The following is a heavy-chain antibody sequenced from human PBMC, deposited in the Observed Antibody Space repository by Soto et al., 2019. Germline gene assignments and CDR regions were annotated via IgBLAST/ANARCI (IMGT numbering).Heavy chain of an antibody. V-gene: IGHV4-4*07. CDR3: ARVKIAKAMVRGVGDAFDI. J-gene: IGHJ3*02. Sequence: SLTCTVSGGSISSYYWSWIRQPAGKGLEWIGRIYTSGSTNYNPSLKSRVTMSVDTSKNQFSLKLSSVTAADTAVYYCARVKIAKAMVRGVGDAFDIWGQGTMVTVSS. D-gene: IGHD3-10*01. CDR2: IYTSGST. CDR1: GGSISSYY.